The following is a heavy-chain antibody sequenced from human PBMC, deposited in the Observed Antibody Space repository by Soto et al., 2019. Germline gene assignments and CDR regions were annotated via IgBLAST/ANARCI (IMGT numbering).Heavy chain of an antibody. Sequence: QVQLVQSGAEVKKPGASVKVSCKASGYTFTSYGISWVRQAPGQGLEWIGWISAYNGNTNYAQKLQGRVTMTTDTSTSTAYMELRSLRSDDTAVYYCVRDRGHSSSWYVYYYYGMDVWGQGTTVTVSS. D-gene: IGHD6-13*01. CDR1: GYTFTSYG. J-gene: IGHJ6*02. CDR3: VRDRGHSSSWYVYYYYGMDV. CDR2: ISAYNGNT. V-gene: IGHV1-18*01.